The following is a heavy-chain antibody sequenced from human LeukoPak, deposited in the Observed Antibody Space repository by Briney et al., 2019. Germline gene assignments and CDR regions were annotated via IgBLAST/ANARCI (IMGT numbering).Heavy chain of an antibody. CDR2: IYYSGST. D-gene: IGHD3-10*01. J-gene: IGHJ3*02. V-gene: IGHV4-61*08. CDR3: ERDRVPYYYGSGSPNAFDI. CDR1: GASISRSDYF. Sequence: SETLPLTCTVSGASISRSDYFWGWLRHPPGKGLEWIGYIYYSGSTNYNPSLKSRVSISVDTSKNHFSLKLSSVTAADTAVYYCERDRVPYYYGSGSPNAFDIWGQGTMVTVSS.